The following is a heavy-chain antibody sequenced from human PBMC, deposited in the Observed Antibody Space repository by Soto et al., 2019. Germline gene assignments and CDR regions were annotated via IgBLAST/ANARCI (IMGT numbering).Heavy chain of an antibody. J-gene: IGHJ6*02. CDR3: AKVGCSGGSCYGNYYYYGMDV. Sequence: GGSLRLSCAASGFTFSSYGMHWVRQAPGKGLEWVAVISYDGSNKYYADSVKGRFTISRDNSKNTLYLQMNSLRAEDTAVYYCAKVGCSGGSCYGNYYYYGMDVWGQGTTVTVSS. CDR1: GFTFSSYG. CDR2: ISYDGSNK. V-gene: IGHV3-30*18. D-gene: IGHD2-15*01.